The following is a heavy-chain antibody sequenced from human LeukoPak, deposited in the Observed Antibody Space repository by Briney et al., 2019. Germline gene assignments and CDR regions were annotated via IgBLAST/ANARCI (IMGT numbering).Heavy chain of an antibody. CDR1: GFTFSNYA. V-gene: IGHV3-23*01. Sequence: GGSLRLSCAASGFTFSNYAMSWVRQAPGKGLEWVSAISGTGGNTYYADSVKGRFTISRDDSRHTLYLQMNSLRAEDTAVYYCAKDTRALLRLGYFDCWGQGTLVTVSS. J-gene: IGHJ4*02. CDR3: AKDTRALLRLGYFDC. CDR2: ISGTGGNT. D-gene: IGHD1-26*01.